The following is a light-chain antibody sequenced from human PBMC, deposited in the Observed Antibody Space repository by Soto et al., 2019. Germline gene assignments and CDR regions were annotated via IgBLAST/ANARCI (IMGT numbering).Light chain of an antibody. V-gene: IGKV3-11*01. J-gene: IGKJ5*01. CDR1: QSVSSY. Sequence: EIVLTQSPATLSLSPGERSTLSFRSSQSVSSYLAWYQQKPGQAPRLLISDASNRATGIPARFSGSGSGTDFTLTISSLEPEDFAVYYCHQRQYWPPITFGQGTRLEIK. CDR2: DAS. CDR3: HQRQYWPPIT.